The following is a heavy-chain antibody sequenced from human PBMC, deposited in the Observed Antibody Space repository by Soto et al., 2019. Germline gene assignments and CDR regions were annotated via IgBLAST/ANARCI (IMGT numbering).Heavy chain of an antibody. J-gene: IGHJ4*02. CDR2: IYHSGST. D-gene: IGHD2-15*01. V-gene: IGHV4-30-2*01. CDR1: GGSISSGGYS. Sequence: SETLSLTCAVSGGSISSGGYSWSWIRQPPGKGLEWIGYIYHSGSTYYNPSLKSRVTISVDRSKNQFSLKLSSVTAADTAVYYCARGQVVAAQHWGQGTLVTVSS. CDR3: ARGQVVAAQH.